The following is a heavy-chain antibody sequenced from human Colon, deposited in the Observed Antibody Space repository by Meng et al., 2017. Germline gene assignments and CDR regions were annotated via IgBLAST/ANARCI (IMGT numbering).Heavy chain of an antibody. V-gene: IGHV4-4*07. J-gene: IGHJ3*02. CDR1: GGSISSYY. CDR3: ARDKYSWAFDI. CDR2: IYTSGST. D-gene: IGHD2-15*01. Sequence: SETLSPTCTVSGGSISSYYWSWIRQLAGKGLEWIGRIYTSGSTNYNPSLKSRVTMSVETSKNQFSLKLSSVTAADTAVYYCARDKYSWAFDIWGQGTMVTVSS.